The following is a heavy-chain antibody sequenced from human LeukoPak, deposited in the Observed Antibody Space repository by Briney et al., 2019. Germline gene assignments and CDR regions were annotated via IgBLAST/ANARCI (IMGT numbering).Heavy chain of an antibody. CDR1: GYTFTSYG. J-gene: IGHJ3*02. CDR2: ISAYNGNT. CDR3: ARDRTIFGVAQGAFDI. V-gene: IGHV1-18*01. D-gene: IGHD3-3*01. Sequence: GASVKVSFKSSGYTFTSYGISWVRQAPGQGLEWMGWISAYNGNTNYAQKLQGRVTMTTDTSTSTAYMELRSLRSDDTAVYYCARDRTIFGVAQGAFDIWGQGTMVTVSS.